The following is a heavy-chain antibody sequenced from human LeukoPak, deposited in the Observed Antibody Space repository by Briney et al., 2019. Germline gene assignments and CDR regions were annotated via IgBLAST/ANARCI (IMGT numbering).Heavy chain of an antibody. CDR3: ARQALDSSGYVPYYFDY. CDR2: IYYSGST. D-gene: IGHD3-22*01. CDR1: GGSISSSSYY. V-gene: IGHV4-39*01. Sequence: SETLSLTCTVPGGSISSSSYYWGWIRQPPGKGLEWIGSIYYSGSTYYNPSLKSRVTISVDTSKNQFSLKLSSVTAADTAVYYCARQALDSSGYVPYYFDYWGQGTLVTVSS. J-gene: IGHJ4*02.